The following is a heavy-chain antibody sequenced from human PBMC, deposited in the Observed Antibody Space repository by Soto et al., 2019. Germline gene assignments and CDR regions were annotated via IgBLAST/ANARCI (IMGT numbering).Heavy chain of an antibody. CDR2: IYYSGST. V-gene: IGHV4-59*08. J-gene: IGHJ4*02. D-gene: IGHD5-18*01. Sequence: SETLSLTCTVSGGSISTYYWTWIRQPPGKGLEWIGYIYYSGSTNYNPSLKSRVTISVDTSKNQFSLKLSSVAAADTAVYYCARQQYGYPFDYWGQGTLVTVSS. CDR1: GGSISTYY. CDR3: ARQQYGYPFDY.